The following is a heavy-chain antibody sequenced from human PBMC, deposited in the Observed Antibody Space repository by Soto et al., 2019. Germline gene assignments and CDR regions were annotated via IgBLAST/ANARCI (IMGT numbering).Heavy chain of an antibody. J-gene: IGHJ5*02. Sequence: ASVKVSCKVSGYTLTELSMHWVRQAPGKGLEWMGGFDPEDGETIYAQKFQGRVTMTEDTSTDTAYMELSSLRSEDTAVYYCAQGRGITMVRGAIITNWFDPWGQGTLVTVSS. CDR2: FDPEDGET. D-gene: IGHD3-10*01. CDR1: GYTLTELS. CDR3: AQGRGITMVRGAIITNWFDP. V-gene: IGHV1-24*01.